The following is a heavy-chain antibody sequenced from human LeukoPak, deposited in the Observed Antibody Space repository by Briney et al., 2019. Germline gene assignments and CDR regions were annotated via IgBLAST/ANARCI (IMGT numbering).Heavy chain of an antibody. Sequence: GGSLRLSCAASGFTFSSYAMSWVRQAPGKGLEWVSGISWNSGSIGYADPVKGRFTISRDNAKNSLYLQMNSLRAEDTALYYCAKNRRYTAMDPFDYWGQGTLVTVSS. CDR3: AKNRRYTAMDPFDY. CDR1: GFTFSSYA. CDR2: ISWNSGSI. V-gene: IGHV3-9*01. J-gene: IGHJ4*02. D-gene: IGHD5-18*01.